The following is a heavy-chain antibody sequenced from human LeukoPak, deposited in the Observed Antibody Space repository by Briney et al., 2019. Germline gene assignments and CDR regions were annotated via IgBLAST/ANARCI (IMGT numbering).Heavy chain of an antibody. J-gene: IGHJ4*02. CDR2: INPNSGGT. V-gene: IGHV1-2*02. CDR3: ARDKTTAAAGIY. CDR1: GYTFTGYY. Sequence: ASVKVSCKASGYTFTGYYMHWVRQAPGQGLEWMGWINPNSGGTNYAQKFQGRVTMTRDTPISTAYMELSRLRSDDTAVYYCARDKTTAAAGIYWGQGTLVAVSS. D-gene: IGHD6-13*01.